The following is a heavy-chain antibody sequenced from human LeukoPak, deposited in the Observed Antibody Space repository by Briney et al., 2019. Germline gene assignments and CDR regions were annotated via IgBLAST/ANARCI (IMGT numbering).Heavy chain of an antibody. D-gene: IGHD6-19*01. Sequence: GGSLRLSCAASGFTFSTYGMHWVRQAPGKGLEWVAVIWYDGSNKYYADSVKGRFTISRDNSKNTLYLQMNSLRAEDTAVYYCAKEQRYSSGWYGVYYGMDVWGQGTTVTVSS. J-gene: IGHJ6*02. CDR2: IWYDGSNK. CDR1: GFTFSTYG. V-gene: IGHV3-33*06. CDR3: AKEQRYSSGWYGVYYGMDV.